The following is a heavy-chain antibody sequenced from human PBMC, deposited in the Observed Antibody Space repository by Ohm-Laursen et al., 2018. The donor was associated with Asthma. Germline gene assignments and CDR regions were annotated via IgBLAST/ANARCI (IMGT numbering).Heavy chain of an antibody. CDR3: AIRRSDYPYAFDV. J-gene: IGHJ3*01. V-gene: IGHV1-3*01. Sequence: GASVKVSCKTSGYTFSSFAMHWVRQAPGQGLEWMGWINAANGNTKYSQNFQGRVTITRDTSASTASMDLRSLTSEDTAVYYCAIRRSDYPYAFDVWGQGTLVTVSS. D-gene: IGHD4-17*01. CDR2: INAANGNT. CDR1: GYTFSSFA.